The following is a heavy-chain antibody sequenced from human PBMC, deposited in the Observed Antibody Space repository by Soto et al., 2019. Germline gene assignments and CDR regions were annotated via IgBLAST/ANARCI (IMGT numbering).Heavy chain of an antibody. CDR3: AKASGYDFWSGSLGGYYHGMDA. CDR1: GLTFSGYA. V-gene: IGHV3-23*01. J-gene: IGHJ6*02. Sequence: GGSLRLSCAVSGLTFSGYAMTWVHQAPGKGLEWVSGISGSGGSTYNADSVKGRFTISRDNIKNTLYLQMNSLRAEDTAVYYCAKASGYDFWSGSLGGYYHGMDAWGQGTTVTVSS. D-gene: IGHD3-3*01. CDR2: ISGSGGST.